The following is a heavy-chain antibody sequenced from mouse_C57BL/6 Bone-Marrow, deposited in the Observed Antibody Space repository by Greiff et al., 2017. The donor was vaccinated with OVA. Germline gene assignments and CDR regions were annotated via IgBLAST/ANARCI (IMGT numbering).Heavy chain of an antibody. J-gene: IGHJ2*01. CDR1: GYTFTSYW. V-gene: IGHV1-55*01. CDR3: ARRLGWGHFDY. D-gene: IGHD4-1*01. Sequence: QVQLQQSGPELVKPGASVKISCKASGYTFTSYWITWVKQRPGQGLEWIGDIYPGSGSTNYNEKFKSKATLTVDTSSSTAYMQLSSLTSEDSAVYYCARRLGWGHFDYWGQGTTLTVSS. CDR2: IYPGSGST.